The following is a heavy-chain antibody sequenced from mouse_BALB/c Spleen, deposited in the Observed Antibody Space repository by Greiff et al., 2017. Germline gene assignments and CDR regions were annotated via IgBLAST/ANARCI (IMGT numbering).Heavy chain of an antibody. V-gene: IGHV3-6*02. CDR1: GYSITSGYY. CDR2: ISYDGSN. J-gene: IGHJ2*01. CDR3: ARAGGSSYEVYFDY. Sequence: DVQLQESGPGLVKPSQSLSLTCSVTGYSITSGYYWNWIRQFPGNKLEWMGYISYDGSNNYNPSLKNRISITRDTSKNQFFLKLNSVTTEDTATYYCARAGGSSYEVYFDYWGQGTTLTVSS. D-gene: IGHD1-1*01.